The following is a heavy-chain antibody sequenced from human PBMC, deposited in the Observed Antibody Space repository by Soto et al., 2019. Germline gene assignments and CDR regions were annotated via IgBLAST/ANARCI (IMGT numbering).Heavy chain of an antibody. CDR2: ISGSGGST. V-gene: IGHV3-23*01. Sequence: GGSLRLSCAASGFTFSSYAMSWVRQAPGKGLEWVSAISGSGGSTYYADSVKGRFTISRDNSKNTLYLQMNSLRAEDTAVYYCAKGFRVVRGVIIYFDYWGQGTLVTVSS. J-gene: IGHJ4*02. CDR3: AKGFRVVRGVIIYFDY. CDR1: GFTFSSYA. D-gene: IGHD3-10*01.